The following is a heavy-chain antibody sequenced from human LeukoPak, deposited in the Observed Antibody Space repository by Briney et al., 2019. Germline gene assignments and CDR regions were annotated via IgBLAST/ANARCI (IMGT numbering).Heavy chain of an antibody. V-gene: IGHV3-11*01. CDR1: GFIFSDSY. J-gene: IGHJ4*02. CDR3: ARGNLFPAY. CDR2: ISTGGSTI. Sequence: GGSLRLSCAASGFIFSDSYMSWIRQAPGKGLEWVSYISTGGSTIYYADSVKGRFTISRDNAKNSLYLQMNSLRAEDTAVYYCARGNLFPAYWGQGTLVTVSS.